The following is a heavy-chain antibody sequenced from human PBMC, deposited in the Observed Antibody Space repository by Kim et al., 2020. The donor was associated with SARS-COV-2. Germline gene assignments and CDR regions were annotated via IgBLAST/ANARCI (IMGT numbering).Heavy chain of an antibody. D-gene: IGHD5-18*01. Sequence: RYRPSFQGQVTISADKSISTAYLQWSSLKASDTAMYYCARLVDTAMVSSHWGQGTLVTVSS. J-gene: IGHJ4*02. CDR3: ARLVDTAMVSSH. V-gene: IGHV5-51*01.